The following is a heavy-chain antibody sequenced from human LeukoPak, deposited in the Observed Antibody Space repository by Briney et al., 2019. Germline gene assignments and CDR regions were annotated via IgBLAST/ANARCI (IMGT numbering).Heavy chain of an antibody. CDR1: GFTFSDCY. V-gene: IGHV3-11*01. CDR3: ARDGLGSSHTDDDAFDI. Sequence: GGSLRLSCAASGFTFSDCYMSWIRQAPGKGLEWVSYISSSGSTIYYADSVKGRFTISRDNAKNSLYLQMNSLRAEDTAVYYCARDGLGSSHTDDDAFDIWGQGTMVTVSS. J-gene: IGHJ3*02. D-gene: IGHD6-6*01. CDR2: ISSSGSTI.